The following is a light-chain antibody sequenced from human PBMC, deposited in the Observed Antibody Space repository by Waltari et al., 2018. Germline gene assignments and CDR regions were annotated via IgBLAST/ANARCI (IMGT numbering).Light chain of an antibody. J-gene: IGKJ3*01. CDR1: QSISSY. CDR3: QQSYSAPGGFT. V-gene: IGKV1-39*01. CDR2: AAS. Sequence: DIQMTQSPSSLSASVGDRVTITCRASQSISSYLNWYQQKPGKAPKLLIYAASSLQSAVPSRFSGSGSGTDFTLTISSLQPEDFATYYSQQSYSAPGGFTFGPGTKVDIK.